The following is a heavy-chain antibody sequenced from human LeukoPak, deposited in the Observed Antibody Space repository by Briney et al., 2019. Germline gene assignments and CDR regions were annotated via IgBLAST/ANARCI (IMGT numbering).Heavy chain of an antibody. CDR3: AREDSSGPQIPNWFDP. CDR2: ISSSSSYI. J-gene: IGHJ5*02. V-gene: IGHV3-21*01. Sequence: GGSQRLSCAASGFTFSSYSMNWVRQAPGKGLEWVSSISSSSSYIYYADSVKGRFTISRDNAKNSLYLQMNSLRAEDTAVYYCAREDSSGPQIPNWFDPWGQGTLVTVSS. CDR1: GFTFSSYS. D-gene: IGHD3-22*01.